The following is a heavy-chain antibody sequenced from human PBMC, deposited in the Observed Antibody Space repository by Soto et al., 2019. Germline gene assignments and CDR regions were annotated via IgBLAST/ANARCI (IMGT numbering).Heavy chain of an antibody. CDR3: ARDGVDYGDYVYFQH. V-gene: IGHV1-18*01. Sequence: APGKVCCEASGYTVNIYGIGWVRQAPGQGLEWMGWISAYNGNTNHAQKFQGRVTVTTDTSTSTAYMEVRSLRSDDTAVYYCARDGVDYGDYVYFQHWGQGTLVTVSS. CDR1: GYTVNIYG. CDR2: ISAYNGNT. D-gene: IGHD4-17*01. J-gene: IGHJ1*01.